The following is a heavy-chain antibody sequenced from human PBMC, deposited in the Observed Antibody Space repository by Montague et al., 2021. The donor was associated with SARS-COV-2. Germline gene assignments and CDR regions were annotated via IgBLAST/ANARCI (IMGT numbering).Heavy chain of an antibody. CDR3: ARGVPLTTLYYYNYYGMDV. V-gene: IGHV4-34*01. D-gene: IGHD4-11*01. CDR2: VNHYASA. CDR1: GGSFSGYC. Sequence: SETLSLTCAVSGGSFSGYCYYWICMPQRKGKELIWIVNHYASASSNHNLTLRIPISVDTSKTQFSLKLSPVTAADTAVYYCARGVPLTTLYYYNYYGMDVWGQGTTVTVSS. J-gene: IGHJ6*02.